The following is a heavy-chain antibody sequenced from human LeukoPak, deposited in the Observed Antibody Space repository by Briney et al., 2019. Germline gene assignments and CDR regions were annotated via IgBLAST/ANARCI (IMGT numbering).Heavy chain of an antibody. CDR1: GFTFSSYS. D-gene: IGHD4-17*01. V-gene: IGHV3-48*04. Sequence: GGSLRLSCAASGFTFSSYSMNWVRQAPGKGLEWVSYISTSSSTIYYADSVKGRFTISRDNAKNSLYLQMNSLRAGDTAVYYCARDYYGDYAGRFDYWGQGTLVTVSS. CDR2: ISTSSSTI. CDR3: ARDYYGDYAGRFDY. J-gene: IGHJ4*02.